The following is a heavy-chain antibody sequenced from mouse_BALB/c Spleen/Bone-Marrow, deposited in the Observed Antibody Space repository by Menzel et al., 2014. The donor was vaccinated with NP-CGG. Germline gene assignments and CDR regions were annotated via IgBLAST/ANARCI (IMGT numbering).Heavy chain of an antibody. V-gene: IGHV1S56*01. CDR1: GYTFTSYY. Sequence: QVTLKESGPELVKPGASVRISCKASGYTFTSYYIHWVKQRPGQGLEWIGWIYPGNVNTKYNEKFKGKATLTADKSSSTAYMQLSSLTSEDSAVYFCARWGNYGDYAMDYWGQGTSVTVSS. D-gene: IGHD2-1*01. CDR2: IYPGNVNT. J-gene: IGHJ4*01. CDR3: ARWGNYGDYAMDY.